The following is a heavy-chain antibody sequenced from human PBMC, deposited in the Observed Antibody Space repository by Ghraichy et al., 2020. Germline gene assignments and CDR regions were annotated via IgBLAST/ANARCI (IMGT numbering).Heavy chain of an antibody. CDR3: AATSHGFDF. CDR2: ISGSGRNT. V-gene: IGHV3-23*01. D-gene: IGHD1-1*01. CDR1: GFTFSTYA. J-gene: IGHJ3*01. Sequence: GVLNISCAASGFTFSTYAMSWVRQAPGKGLEWVSRISGSGRNTYYADSVKGRFTISRDNSKNALVLQMNSLRAEDTAVYYCAATSHGFDFWGQGTMVSVSS.